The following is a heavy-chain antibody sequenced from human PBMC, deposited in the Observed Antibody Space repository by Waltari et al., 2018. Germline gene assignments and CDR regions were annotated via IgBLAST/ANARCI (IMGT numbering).Heavy chain of an antibody. CDR1: GFRFSNYW. Sequence: EEQLLESGGGLVQPGDSLRLSCAASGFRFSNYWMNWVSQDPGKGLVWVARISNDESSLTYADSVKGRFTISRDNANNTLYLQMKRLRAEDTAVYYCVRLAQRTYRSPVPGRHYYYGMDVWGQGTTVTVSS. CDR2: ISNDESSL. J-gene: IGHJ6*02. CDR3: VRLAQRTYRSPVPGRHYYYGMDV. V-gene: IGHV3-74*03. D-gene: IGHD3-10*01.